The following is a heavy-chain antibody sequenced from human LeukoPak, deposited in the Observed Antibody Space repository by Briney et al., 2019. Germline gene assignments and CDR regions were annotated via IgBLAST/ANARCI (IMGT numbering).Heavy chain of an antibody. V-gene: IGHV4-59*12. CDR3: ASVQLGSYYYYYYMDV. D-gene: IGHD6-6*01. CDR2: IYYSGNT. J-gene: IGHJ6*03. CDR1: GGSISGYY. Sequence: PSETLSLTCTVSGGSISGYYWSWIRQPPGKRLEWIGYIYYSGNTNYNPSLKSRVTISVDTSKNQFSLKLSSVTAADTAVYYCASVQLGSYYYYYYMDVWGKGTTVTVSS.